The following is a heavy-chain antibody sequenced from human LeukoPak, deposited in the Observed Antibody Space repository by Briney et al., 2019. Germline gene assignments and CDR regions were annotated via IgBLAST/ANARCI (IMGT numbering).Heavy chain of an antibody. CDR3: TTGRVVYYYGSGSYYRDDY. D-gene: IGHD3-10*01. CDR1: GFTFSNAW. V-gene: IGHV3-15*01. J-gene: IGHJ4*02. Sequence: GGSLRLSCAASGFTFSNAWMSWVRQAPGKGLEWVGRIKSKTDGGTTDYAAPVKGRFTISRDDSKNTLYLQMNSLKTEDTAVYYCTTGRVVYYYGSGSYYRDDYWGQGTLVTVSS. CDR2: IKSKTDGGTT.